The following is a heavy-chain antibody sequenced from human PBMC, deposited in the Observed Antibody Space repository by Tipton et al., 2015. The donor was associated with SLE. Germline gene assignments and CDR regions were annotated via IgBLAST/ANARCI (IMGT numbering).Heavy chain of an antibody. D-gene: IGHD4-23*01. CDR1: GGSISSYY. Sequence: LRLSCTVSGGSISSYYWSWIRQPPGKGLEWIGYIYYSGSTNYNPSLKSRVTISVDTSKNQFSLKLSSVTAADTAVYYCARVPVVTPGAWFDPWGQGTLVTVSS. J-gene: IGHJ5*02. CDR3: ARVPVVTPGAWFDP. CDR2: IYYSGST. V-gene: IGHV4-59*08.